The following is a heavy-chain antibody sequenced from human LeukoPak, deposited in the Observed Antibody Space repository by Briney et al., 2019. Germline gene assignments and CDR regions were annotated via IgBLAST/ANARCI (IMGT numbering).Heavy chain of an antibody. Sequence: GGSLRLSCAAYGFTFSSYSMNWVRQGPGKGLEWVSSISGSSTYIYYADSVQGRFTISRDNAKNSLYLQMNSLRAEDTAVYYCARDLSRGADYWGQGTLVTVSS. CDR3: ARDLSRGADY. V-gene: IGHV3-21*01. J-gene: IGHJ4*02. CDR2: ISGSSTYI. D-gene: IGHD4/OR15-4a*01. CDR1: GFTFSSYS.